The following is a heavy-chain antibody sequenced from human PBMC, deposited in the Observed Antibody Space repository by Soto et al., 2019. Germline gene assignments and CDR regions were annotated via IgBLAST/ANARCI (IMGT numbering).Heavy chain of an antibody. CDR3: ARFPRDYYDSSGYSPFDY. V-gene: IGHV4-59*01. CDR1: GGSISSYY. J-gene: IGHJ4*02. CDR2: IYYSGST. Sequence: PSETLSLTCTVSGGSISSYYWSWIRQPPGKGLEWIGYIYYSGSTNYNPSLKSRVTISVDTSKNQFSLKLSSVTAADTAVYYCARFPRDYYDSSGYSPFDYWGQGTLVTVSS. D-gene: IGHD3-22*01.